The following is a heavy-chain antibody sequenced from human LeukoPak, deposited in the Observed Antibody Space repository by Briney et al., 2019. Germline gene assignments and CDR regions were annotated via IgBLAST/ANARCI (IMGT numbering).Heavy chain of an antibody. D-gene: IGHD5-18*01. V-gene: IGHV4-39*01. CDR1: GGSISSSSYY. CDR2: IYYSGST. J-gene: IGHJ4*02. Sequence: SETLSLTCTVSGGSISSSSYYWGWIRQPPGKGLEWIGSIYYSGSTYYNPSLKSRVTISVDTSKNQFSLKLSPVTAADTAVYYCARHGGYSYGYIPYWGQGTLVTVSS. CDR3: ARHGGYSYGYIPY.